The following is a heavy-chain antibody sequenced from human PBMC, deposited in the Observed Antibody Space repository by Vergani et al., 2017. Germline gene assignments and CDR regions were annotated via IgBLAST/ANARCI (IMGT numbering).Heavy chain of an antibody. CDR1: GGSISSSNW. V-gene: IGHV4-4*02. J-gene: IGHJ4*02. Sequence: QVQLQESGPGLVKPSGTLSLTCAVSGGSISSSNWWSWVRPPPGKGLAWFGEIYHSGSTNYNPSLKSRVTITVDKAKNQFSLKLSSVTAADTAVYYCARAWGASVLTGYQPFDYWGQGTLVTVSS. CDR3: ARAWGASVLTGYQPFDY. D-gene: IGHD3-9*01. CDR2: IYHSGST.